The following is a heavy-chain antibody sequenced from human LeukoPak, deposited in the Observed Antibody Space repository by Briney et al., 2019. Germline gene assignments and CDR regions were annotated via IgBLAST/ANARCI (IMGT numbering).Heavy chain of an antibody. J-gene: IGHJ6*02. Sequence: GASVKVSCKASGYTFTSYYMHWVRQAPGQGLEWMGIINPSGGSTSYAQKFQGRVTMTRDTSTSTVYMELSSLRSEDTAVYYCARVGRMPQLATGGMDVWGQGTTVTVSS. CDR1: GYTFTSYY. CDR3: ARVGRMPQLATGGMDV. CDR2: INPSGGST. V-gene: IGHV1-46*01. D-gene: IGHD2-8*02.